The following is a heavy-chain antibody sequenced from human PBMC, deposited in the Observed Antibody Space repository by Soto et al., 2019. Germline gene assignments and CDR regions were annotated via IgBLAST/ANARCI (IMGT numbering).Heavy chain of an antibody. V-gene: IGHV3-33*07. J-gene: IGHJ6*02. Sequence: EESLRLSCAASGFIFSSYGMYWVRQAPGKGLEWVAVIWYDGSNKYYGDSVKGRFTISRDNSQNTLYLQMNSLRAEDTAVYYCAREPYSNYVMDVWGQGTTVTVSS. CDR1: GFIFSSYG. CDR2: IWYDGSNK. D-gene: IGHD4-4*01. CDR3: AREPYSNYVMDV.